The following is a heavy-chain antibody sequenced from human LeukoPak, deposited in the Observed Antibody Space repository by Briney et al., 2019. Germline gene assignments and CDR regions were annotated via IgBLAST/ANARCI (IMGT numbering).Heavy chain of an antibody. CDR1: GFTFSSYG. D-gene: IGHD3-10*01. J-gene: IGHJ3*02. V-gene: IGHV3-33*01. CDR2: IWYDGSNK. Sequence: GGSLRLSCAASGFTFSSYGMHWVRQAPGKGLEWVAVIWYDGSNKYYADSVKGRFTISRDNSKNTLYLQMNSLRAEDTAVYYCARDRGKGVLLWFGRDFDIWGQGTMVTVSS. CDR3: ARDRGKGVLLWFGRDFDI.